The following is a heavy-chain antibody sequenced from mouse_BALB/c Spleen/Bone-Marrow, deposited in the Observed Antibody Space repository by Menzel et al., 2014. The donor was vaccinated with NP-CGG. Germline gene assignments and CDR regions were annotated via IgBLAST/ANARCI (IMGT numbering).Heavy chain of an antibody. V-gene: IGHV14-3*02. J-gene: IGHJ2*01. D-gene: IGHD2-4*01. CDR3: ARFPYDYGGGDY. Sequence: EAKLAEPGAELVKPGASVKLSCTASGFNIKDTYMHWVKQRPEQGLEWIGRIDPANGNTKYDPKFQGKATITADTSSNTAYLQLSSLTSEDTAVYYCARFPYDYGGGDYWGQGTTLTVSS. CDR1: GFNIKDTY. CDR2: IDPANGNT.